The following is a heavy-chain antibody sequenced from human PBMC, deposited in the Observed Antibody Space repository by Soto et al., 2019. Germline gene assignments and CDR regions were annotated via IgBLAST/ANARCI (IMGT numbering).Heavy chain of an antibody. J-gene: IGHJ5*02. V-gene: IGHV1-69*13. D-gene: IGHD2-2*01. CDR3: AFRXGLYCRSTSCYGNWFDP. CDR2: IIPIFGTA. CDR1: GGTFSSDV. Sequence: SVKVACKASGGTFSSDVISWVRQAPGQGLEWMGGIIPIFGTANYAQKFQGRVTITADESTTTAYMELSSLRSEDTAVYYCAFRXGLYCRSTSCYGNWFDPWGQGTLVTVSS.